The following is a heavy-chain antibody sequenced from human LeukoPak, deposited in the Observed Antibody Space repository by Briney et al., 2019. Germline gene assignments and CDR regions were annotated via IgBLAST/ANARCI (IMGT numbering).Heavy chain of an antibody. CDR3: ARATTAGREDSSGYYWDYYYYYMDV. D-gene: IGHD3-22*01. CDR1: GVTFSSDS. CDR2: ISSSSSTI. V-gene: IGHV3-48*04. J-gene: IGHJ6*03. Sequence: GGCLRLSCAASGVTFSSDSMNWVRQAPGKGREGGSYISSSSSTIYYADSVKGRFTISRDNAKNSLYLQMNSLRAEDTAVYYCARATTAGREDSSGYYWDYYYYYMDVWGKGTTVTVSS.